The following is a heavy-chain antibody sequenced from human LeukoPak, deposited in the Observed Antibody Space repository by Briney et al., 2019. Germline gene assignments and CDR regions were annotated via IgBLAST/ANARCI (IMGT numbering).Heavy chain of an antibody. Sequence: ESLKIPCKGSGYNLTSYLIGWVRQMPGQGLELMGIISTGNNDTRYSPFFQGQVTISADKFISPAYLQWGSLETSDTAMNYCAGHLTGVAKAFDIWGQGKMVTVS. CDR3: AGHLTGVAKAFDI. V-gene: IGHV5-51*01. D-gene: IGHD3-9*01. CDR2: ISTGNNDT. J-gene: IGHJ3*02. CDR1: GYNLTSYL.